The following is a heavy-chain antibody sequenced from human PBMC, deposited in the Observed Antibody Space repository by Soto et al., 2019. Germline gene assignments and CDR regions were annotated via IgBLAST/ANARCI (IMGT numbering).Heavy chain of an antibody. D-gene: IGHD5-18*01. CDR2: IYYSGST. CDR3: ARTLYSYGPRFDY. Sequence: SETLSLTCTVSGGSISSYYWSWIRQPPGKGLEWIEYIYYSGSTNYNPSLKSRVTISVDTSKNQFSLKLSSVTVADTAVYYCARTLYSYGPRFDYWGQGTLVTVSS. J-gene: IGHJ4*02. V-gene: IGHV4-59*01. CDR1: GGSISSYY.